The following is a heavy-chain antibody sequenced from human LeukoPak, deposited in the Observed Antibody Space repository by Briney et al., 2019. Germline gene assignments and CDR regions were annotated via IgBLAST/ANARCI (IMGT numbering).Heavy chain of an antibody. D-gene: IGHD2-2*01. CDR3: ARPTYCSSTSCYDY. J-gene: IGHJ4*02. CDR1: GFSFSDYY. Sequence: GGSLRLSCAASGFSFSDYYMSWVRQAPGKGLEWISDISSSSGYTNYADSVKGRFTISRDNAENSLFLQMNSLRAEDTAVYYCARPTYCSSTSCYDYWGQGTLVTVSS. CDR2: ISSSSGYT. V-gene: IGHV3-11*06.